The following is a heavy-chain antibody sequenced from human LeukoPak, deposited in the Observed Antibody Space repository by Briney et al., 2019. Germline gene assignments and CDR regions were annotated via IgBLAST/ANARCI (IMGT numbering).Heavy chain of an antibody. V-gene: IGHV1-2*02. CDR1: GYTFTSYG. CDR2: LNPSSGGT. J-gene: IGHJ4*02. CDR3: ARETAVAKDFDY. D-gene: IGHD6-19*01. Sequence: ASVKVSCKASGYTFTSYGISWVRQAPGQGLEWMGWLNPSSGGTNYAQKFQGRVTMTRDPSISTAYMELSSLRSDDTAVHYCARETAVAKDFDYWGQGTLVTVSS.